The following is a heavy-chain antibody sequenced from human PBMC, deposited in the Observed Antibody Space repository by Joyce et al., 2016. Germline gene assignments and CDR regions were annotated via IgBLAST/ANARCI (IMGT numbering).Heavy chain of an antibody. Sequence: EVHLVESGGGLVQLGGSLSLSFAASGFIFSQYSMHWVRQVPGKGLEWVSYIGRSDVASYYADSVKCRFTISRHNAKNSLFLQMNSLRAEDTAVYYCATYGSGNYGLDAFELWGQGTMVTVSS. J-gene: IGHJ3*01. V-gene: IGHV3-48*01. D-gene: IGHD3-10*01. CDR1: GFIFSQYS. CDR2: IGRSDVAS. CDR3: ATYGSGNYGLDAFEL.